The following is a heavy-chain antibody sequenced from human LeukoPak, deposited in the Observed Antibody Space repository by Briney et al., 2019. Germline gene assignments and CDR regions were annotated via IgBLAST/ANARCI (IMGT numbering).Heavy chain of an antibody. D-gene: IGHD5-24*01. CDR2: IWYDGSNK. CDR1: GFTFSSYG. J-gene: IGHJ4*02. V-gene: IGHV3-33*06. Sequence: GRSLRLSCAASGFTFSSYGMHWVRQAPGKGLEWVAVIWYDGSNKYYADSVKDRFTISRDNSKNTLYLQMNSLRAEDTAVYYCAKDHRDGYNPFDYWGQGTLVTVSS. CDR3: AKDHRDGYNPFDY.